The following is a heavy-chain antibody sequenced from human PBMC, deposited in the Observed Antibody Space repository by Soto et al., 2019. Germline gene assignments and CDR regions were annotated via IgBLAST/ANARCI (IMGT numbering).Heavy chain of an antibody. Sequence: EVQLLESGGGLVQPGVSLRLSCAASGFTFRSYAMNWVRQAPGKGLEWVSAISASGGNTYFADSVKGRFTISRDNSKNTLYLQLNSLRAEDTAVYFCAKDKAIIGPYDYWGQGTLVTVSS. CDR3: AKDKAIIGPYDY. D-gene: IGHD5-18*01. CDR1: GFTFRSYA. J-gene: IGHJ4*02. V-gene: IGHV3-23*01. CDR2: ISASGGNT.